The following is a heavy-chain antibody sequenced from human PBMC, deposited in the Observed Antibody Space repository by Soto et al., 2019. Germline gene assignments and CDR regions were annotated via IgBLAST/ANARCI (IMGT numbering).Heavy chain of an antibody. D-gene: IGHD2-2*01. CDR1: GGTFSSYA. V-gene: IGHV1-69*13. J-gene: IGHJ6*02. CDR2: IIPIFGTA. Sequence: ASVKVSCKASGGTFSSYAISWVRQAPGQGLEWMGGIIPIFGTANYAQKFQGRVTITADESTSTAYMELSSLRSEDTAVYYCAREPCISTSCYAGYYYYYGMDVWGQGTTVTVS. CDR3: AREPCISTSCYAGYYYYYGMDV.